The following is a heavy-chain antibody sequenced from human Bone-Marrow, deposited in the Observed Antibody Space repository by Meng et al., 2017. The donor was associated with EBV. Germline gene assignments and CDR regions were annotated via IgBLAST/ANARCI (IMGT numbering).Heavy chain of an antibody. Sequence: QVQLEQWCVGLLKPSESLSLTGAVYGGDFSDYYGSWIRQAPGKGLEWIGEINHGGSTNYNPSLKSRVIISVDTSKNQFSLKLKSVTATDTAVYYCARGGGVGYGNYVNYWGQGTLVTVSS. D-gene: IGHD4-11*01. CDR1: GGDFSDYY. CDR2: INHGGST. V-gene: IGHV4-34*01. CDR3: ARGGGVGYGNYVNY. J-gene: IGHJ4*02.